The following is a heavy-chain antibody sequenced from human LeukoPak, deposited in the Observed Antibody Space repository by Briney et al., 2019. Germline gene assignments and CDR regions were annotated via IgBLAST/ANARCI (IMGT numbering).Heavy chain of an antibody. CDR3: ARETRRGTNFDY. CDR2: ISSSSSTI. V-gene: IGHV3-48*01. Sequence: GGSLRLSCAASGFTFSDFSMTWVRQAPGKGLEWVSFISSSSSTIYYADSLKGRSTISRDNAQNSVYLQMNSLRAEDTAVYYCARETRRGTNFDYWGQGTQVTVSS. CDR1: GFTFSDFS. J-gene: IGHJ4*02.